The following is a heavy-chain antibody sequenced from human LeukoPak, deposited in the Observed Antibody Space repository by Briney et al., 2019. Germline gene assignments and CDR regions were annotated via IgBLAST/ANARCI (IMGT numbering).Heavy chain of an antibody. CDR3: ARGPSVARKYYFDY. Sequence: SETLSLTCAVYGGSFSGYYWSWIRQPPGKGLEWIGEINHSGSTNYNPSLKSRVTISVDTSKNQFSLKLSSVTAADTAVYYCARGPSVARKYYFDYWGQGTLVTVSS. CDR1: GGSFSGYY. D-gene: IGHD1-14*01. V-gene: IGHV4-34*01. J-gene: IGHJ4*02. CDR2: INHSGST.